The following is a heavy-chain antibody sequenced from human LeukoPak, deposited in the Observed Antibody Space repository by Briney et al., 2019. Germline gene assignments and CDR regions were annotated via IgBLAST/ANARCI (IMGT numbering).Heavy chain of an antibody. CDR1: GFTFSSYG. D-gene: IGHD2-21*02. CDR3: ARDRYCGGDCYWAYFDY. CDR2: IWCDGSNK. V-gene: IGHV3-33*01. J-gene: IGHJ4*02. Sequence: GGSLRLSCAASGFTFSSYGMHWVRQAPGKGLEWVAVIWCDGSNKYYADSVKGRFTISRDNSKNTLYLQMNSLRAEDTAVYYCARDRYCGGDCYWAYFDYWGQGTLVIVSS.